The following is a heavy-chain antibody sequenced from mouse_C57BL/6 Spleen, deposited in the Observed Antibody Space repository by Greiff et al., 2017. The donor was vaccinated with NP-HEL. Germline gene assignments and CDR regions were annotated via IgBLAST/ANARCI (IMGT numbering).Heavy chain of an antibody. CDR1: GFSLTSYG. CDR3: AKSYGSSSPWFAY. Sequence: VKLLESGPGLVAPSQSLSITCTASGFSLTSYGVDWVRQPPGQGLEWLGVIWGGGSTNYNSALMSRLSISKDNSKSQDILKMNSLQTDDTAMYYCAKSYGSSSPWFAYWGQGTLVTVSA. J-gene: IGHJ3*01. V-gene: IGHV2-9*01. D-gene: IGHD1-1*01. CDR2: IWGGGST.